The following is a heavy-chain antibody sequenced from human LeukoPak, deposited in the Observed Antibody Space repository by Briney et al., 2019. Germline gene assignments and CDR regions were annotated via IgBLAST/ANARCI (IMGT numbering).Heavy chain of an antibody. D-gene: IGHD4-17*01. J-gene: IGHJ4*02. CDR1: GYSFSSYW. CDR2: IYPGDSDT. Sequence: PGESLKISCKGSGYSFSSYWIGWVRQMPGKGLEWMGIIYPGDSDTRYSPSFQGQVTISADKSISTAYLQWSSLKASDTAMYYCATLRFRGLVQEYYFDYWGQGTLVTVSS. CDR3: ATLRFRGLVQEYYFDY. V-gene: IGHV5-51*01.